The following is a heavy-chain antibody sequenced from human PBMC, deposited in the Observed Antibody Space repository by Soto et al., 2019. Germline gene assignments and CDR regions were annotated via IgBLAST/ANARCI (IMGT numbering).Heavy chain of an antibody. D-gene: IGHD6-13*01. CDR3: SRGATHGSSWYFWFDP. CDR2: IIPLFGTT. CDR1: GGTFSTYS. Sequence: QMQLVQSGAEVRMPGSSVKVSCKASGGTFSTYSINWVRQAPGQGLEWMGGIIPLFGTTNYAQKFKGRVTITADESTSKAYMELSSLRAEDADVYYCSRGATHGSSWYFWFDPWGQGTLVTVSS. J-gene: IGHJ5*02. V-gene: IGHV1-69*01.